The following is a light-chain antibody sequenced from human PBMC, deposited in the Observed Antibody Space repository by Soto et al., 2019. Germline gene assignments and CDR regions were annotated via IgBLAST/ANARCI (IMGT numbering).Light chain of an antibody. CDR1: QGISNY. V-gene: IGKV1-27*01. CDR2: AAS. J-gene: IGKJ1*01. CDR3: QSYNSARWT. Sequence: DIQMTQSPSSLSASVGDGVTIACRASQGISNYLAWYQQKPGKVPKLLIYAASTLQSGVPSRFSGSGSGTDFTLTISSLQPEDVAAYYCQSYNSARWTFGQGTKVEIK.